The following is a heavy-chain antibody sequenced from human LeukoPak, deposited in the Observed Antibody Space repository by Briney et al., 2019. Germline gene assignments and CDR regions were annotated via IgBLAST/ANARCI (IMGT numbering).Heavy chain of an antibody. V-gene: IGHV3-33*01. Sequence: GGSLRLSCAASGFTFSSYGMHWVRQAPGKGLEWVAVIWYDGGNKYYADSVKGRFTISRDNSKNTLYLQMNSLRAEDTAVYYCARDLDLSGMDVWGQGTTVTASS. CDR2: IWYDGGNK. J-gene: IGHJ6*02. CDR3: ARDLDLSGMDV. CDR1: GFTFSSYG.